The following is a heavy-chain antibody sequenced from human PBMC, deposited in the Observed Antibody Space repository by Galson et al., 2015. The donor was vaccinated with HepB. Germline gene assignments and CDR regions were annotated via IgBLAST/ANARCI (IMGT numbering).Heavy chain of an antibody. Sequence: QSGAEVKKPGESLKISCKGSGYRFPYYWIAWVRQVPGKALEWIANIYPDDSDIEVSPVFQGQVTISANKSTSTAYLQWSSLKASDSAIYYGATHPGTTGYYAMDVWGQGTRVTVSS. V-gene: IGHV5-51*03. D-gene: IGHD1-1*01. CDR2: IYPDDSDI. CDR1: GYRFPYYW. J-gene: IGHJ6*02. CDR3: ATHPGTTGYYAMDV.